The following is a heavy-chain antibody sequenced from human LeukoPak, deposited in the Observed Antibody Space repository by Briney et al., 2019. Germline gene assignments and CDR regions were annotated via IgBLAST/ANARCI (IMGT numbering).Heavy chain of an antibody. Sequence: SETLSLTRTVSGGSISTYYWSWIRQPPGKGLEWIGYIYYSGSTNYNPSLKSRVTISVDTSKNQFSLKLNSLTTADTAVYYCTRGAGWLIDYWGQGILVTVSS. CDR1: GGSISTYY. CDR3: TRGAGWLIDY. CDR2: IYYSGST. D-gene: IGHD3-16*01. J-gene: IGHJ4*02. V-gene: IGHV4-59*01.